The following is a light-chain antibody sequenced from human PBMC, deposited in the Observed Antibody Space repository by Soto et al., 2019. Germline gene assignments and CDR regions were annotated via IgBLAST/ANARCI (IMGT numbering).Light chain of an antibody. V-gene: IGKV3-20*01. CDR3: HQYDNSPLT. J-gene: IGKJ4*01. CDR2: GAS. CDR1: QSVSSRY. Sequence: EIVLTPSPGTLSLSPVDTATLSCRASQSVSSRYLGWYQQRPGQAPRLLIYGASSRATGIPDRFSGSGSGTDFTLTISRLEPEDFAVYYCHQYDNSPLTFGGGTKVDIK.